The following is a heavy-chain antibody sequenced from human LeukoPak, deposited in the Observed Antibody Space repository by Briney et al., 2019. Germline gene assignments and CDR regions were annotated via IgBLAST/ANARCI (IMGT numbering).Heavy chain of an antibody. D-gene: IGHD2-2*02. Sequence: SVKVSCKASGGTFSSYAISWVRQAPGQGHEWMGGIIPIFGTANYAQKFQGRVTITADESTSTAYMELSSLRSEDTAVYYCARGGVVVVPAAIPNNWFDPWGQGTLVTVSS. CDR1: GGTFSSYA. V-gene: IGHV1-69*13. CDR2: IIPIFGTA. CDR3: ARGGVVVVPAAIPNNWFDP. J-gene: IGHJ5*02.